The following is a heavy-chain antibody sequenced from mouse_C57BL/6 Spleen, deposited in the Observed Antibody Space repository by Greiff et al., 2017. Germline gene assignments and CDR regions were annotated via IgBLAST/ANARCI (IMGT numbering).Heavy chain of an antibody. V-gene: IGHV1-69*01. CDR2: IDPSDSYT. CDR3: ARSRGYDYHWYFDV. Sequence: QVQLQQPGAELVMPGASVKLSCKASGYTFTSYWMHWVKQRPGQGLEWIGEIDPSDSYTNYNQKFKGKSTLTVDKSSRTAYMQLSSLTSEDSAVYYCARSRGYDYHWYFDVWGTGTTVTVSS. J-gene: IGHJ1*03. D-gene: IGHD2-4*01. CDR1: GYTFTSYW.